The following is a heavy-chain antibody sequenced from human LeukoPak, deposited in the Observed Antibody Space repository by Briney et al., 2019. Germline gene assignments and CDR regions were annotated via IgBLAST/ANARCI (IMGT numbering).Heavy chain of an antibody. J-gene: IGHJ4*02. CDR1: EFTFSNAW. CDR2: IKSKTDGGTT. V-gene: IGHV3-15*01. Sequence: GGSLRLSCAASEFTFSNAWMSWVRQAPGKGLEWVGRIKSKTDGGTTDYAAPVKGRFTISRDDSKNTLYLQMNSLKTEDTAVYYCTTDSDIVVVTAWGQGTLVTVSS. D-gene: IGHD2-21*02. CDR3: TTDSDIVVVTA.